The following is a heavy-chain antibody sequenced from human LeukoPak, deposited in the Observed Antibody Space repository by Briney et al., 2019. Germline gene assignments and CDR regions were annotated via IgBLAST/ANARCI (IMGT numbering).Heavy chain of an antibody. CDR3: AKGSYSSGWSYFDY. CDR1: GFTFSNSA. D-gene: IGHD6-19*01. CDR2: LSGSGITT. Sequence: GGSLRLSCAASGFTFSNSAMSWVRQAPGKGLEWVSTLSGSGITTYYADSVKGRFTISRDNSKNTLYLQMNSLRAEDTAVYYCAKGSYSSGWSYFDYWGHGTLVTVSS. V-gene: IGHV3-23*01. J-gene: IGHJ4*01.